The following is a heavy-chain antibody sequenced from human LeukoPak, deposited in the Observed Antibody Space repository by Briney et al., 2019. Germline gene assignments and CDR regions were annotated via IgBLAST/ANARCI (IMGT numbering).Heavy chain of an antibody. CDR3: ARALAVAGTGY. J-gene: IGHJ4*02. CDR2: IKEDGSEK. CDR1: GFTFSSYW. V-gene: IGHV3-7*01. Sequence: QPGGSLRLSCAGSGFTFSSYWMSWVRQAPGKGLEWVANIKEDGSEKYYVDSVKGRFTISRDNAKNSLYLQMNSLRVEDTAVYYCARALAVAGTGYWGQGTLVTVSS. D-gene: IGHD6-19*01.